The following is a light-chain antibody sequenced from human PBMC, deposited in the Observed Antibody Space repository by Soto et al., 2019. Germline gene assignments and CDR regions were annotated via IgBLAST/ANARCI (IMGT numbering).Light chain of an antibody. V-gene: IGLV2-14*01. CDR2: DVS. CDR3: SSYTASSSLVV. J-gene: IGLJ2*01. Sequence: QSALTQPASVSGSPGQSITISCTGASSDFGDNNYVSWYQQNPGEAPKLIIFDVSSRPSGVSNRFSGSKSGNTASLTLSGLQPDDEAHYYCSSYTASSSLVVFGGGTQLTVL. CDR1: SSDFGDNNY.